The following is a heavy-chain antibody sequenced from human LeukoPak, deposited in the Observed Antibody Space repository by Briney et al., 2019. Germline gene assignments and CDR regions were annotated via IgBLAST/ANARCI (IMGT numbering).Heavy chain of an antibody. J-gene: IGHJ2*01. CDR2: IFYSGNT. D-gene: IGHD1-26*01. CDR1: GGSISGGAYY. CDR3: ARVTGSSSFGHFDL. V-gene: IGHV4-31*03. Sequence: SETLSLTCTVSGGSISGGAYYWSWIRQHPGKGLEWIAYIFYSGNTYYNPSLKSRVTISVDTSKNQFSLQLTSVSAADTALYYCARVTGSSSFGHFDLWGRGTQVTVSS.